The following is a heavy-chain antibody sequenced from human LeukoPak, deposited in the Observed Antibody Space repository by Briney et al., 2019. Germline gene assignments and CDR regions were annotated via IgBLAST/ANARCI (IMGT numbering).Heavy chain of an antibody. D-gene: IGHD2-2*01. CDR2: ISSSSTYI. Sequence: AGGSLRLSCAASGFTFDSYGMNWVRQAPGKGLEWISSISSSSTYIYYADSVKGRFTISRDNAKNSLYLQMNSLRAEDTAVYYCARAYCSSTRCSYYFDSWGQGTLVTVPS. CDR3: ARAYCSSTRCSYYFDS. J-gene: IGHJ4*02. V-gene: IGHV3-21*01. CDR1: GFTFDSYG.